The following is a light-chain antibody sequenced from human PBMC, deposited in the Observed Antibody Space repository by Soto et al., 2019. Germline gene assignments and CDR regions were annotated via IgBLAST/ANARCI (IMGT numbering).Light chain of an antibody. Sequence: QSALTQPASVSGSPGQSITISCTGTHSDIGNYNYVSWYQHLPGKAPKLMIYDVGSRPSGVSSRFSGSKSGNTASLAISGLQAEDEADYYCNSYREDHPPSYVSGTPTKVTVL. V-gene: IGLV2-14*03. CDR2: DVG. CDR3: NSYREDHPPSYV. CDR1: HSDIGNYNY. J-gene: IGLJ1*01.